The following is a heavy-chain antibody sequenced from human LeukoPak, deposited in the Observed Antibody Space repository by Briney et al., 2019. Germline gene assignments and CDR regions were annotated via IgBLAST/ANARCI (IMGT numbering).Heavy chain of an antibody. CDR3: ARLLGGY. J-gene: IGHJ4*02. CDR1: GGSISTSNYY. Sequence: PSETLSLTCTVSGGSISTSNYYWGWIRQPPGKGLEWIGEINHSGSTKYNPTLKSRVTISVDTSKNQLSLKLSSVTAADTAVYYCARLLGGYWGQGTLVTVSS. V-gene: IGHV4-39*07. D-gene: IGHD2/OR15-2a*01. CDR2: INHSGST.